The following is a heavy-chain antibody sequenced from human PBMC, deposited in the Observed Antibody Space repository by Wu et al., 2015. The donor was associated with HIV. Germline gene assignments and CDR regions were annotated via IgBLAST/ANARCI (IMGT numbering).Heavy chain of an antibody. Sequence: QVQLVQSGAELKKPGASVKVSCRASGYTFTTYYIHWVRQAPGQGLEWMGWINTNSGGTNYAEKFQGRVTMTRDTSITTAYMELRGLRYEDTAIYYCAVLYDVEGDKAILDHWGQGTVVTVSS. V-gene: IGHV1-2*02. CDR1: GYTFTTYY. J-gene: IGHJ4*02. CDR2: INTNSGGT. D-gene: IGHD3-16*01. CDR3: AVLYDVEGDKAILDH.